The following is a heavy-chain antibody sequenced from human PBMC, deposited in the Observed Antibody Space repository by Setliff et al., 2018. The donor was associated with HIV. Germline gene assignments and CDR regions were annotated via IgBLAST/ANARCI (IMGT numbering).Heavy chain of an antibody. J-gene: IGHJ4*02. D-gene: IGHD3-10*01. CDR3: ARGSPIVWFGEFLYPEIDY. Sequence: SVKVSCKASGDTFSTFGIIWVRQAPGQGLEWMGGIIPKSNTPDYAQIFKGRLTITADESTSTAHMELVGPTSEDTAVYYCARGSPIVWFGEFLYPEIDYWGQGSLVTVSS. CDR2: IIPKSNTP. CDR1: GDTFSTFG. V-gene: IGHV1-69*13.